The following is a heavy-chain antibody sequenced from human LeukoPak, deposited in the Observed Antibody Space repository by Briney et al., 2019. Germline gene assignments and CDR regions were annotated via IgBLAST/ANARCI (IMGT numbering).Heavy chain of an antibody. D-gene: IGHD1-26*01. V-gene: IGHV1-69*15. CDR2: IIPIFGTA. CDR1: GGTFSSYA. CDR3: ARGAFGPTNWFDP. J-gene: IGHJ5*02. Sequence: SVKVSCKASGGTFSSYAISWVRQAPGQGLEWMGRIIPIFGTANYAQKFQGRVTITPDESTSTAYMELSSLRSEDTAVYYCARGAFGPTNWFDPWGQGTLVTVSS.